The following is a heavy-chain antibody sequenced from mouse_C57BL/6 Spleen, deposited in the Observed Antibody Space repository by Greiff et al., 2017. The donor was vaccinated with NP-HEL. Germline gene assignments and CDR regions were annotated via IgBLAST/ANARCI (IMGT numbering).Heavy chain of an antibody. D-gene: IGHD4-1*01. J-gene: IGHJ2*01. CDR3: ARSRANWSFDY. CDR2: IYPGDGDT. CDR1: GYAFSSYW. Sequence: QVQLQQSGAELVKPGASVKISCKASGYAFSSYWMNWVKQRPGKGLEWIGQIYPGDGDTNYNGKFKGKATLTADKSSSTAYMQLSSLTSEDSAVYFCARSRANWSFDYWGQGTTLTVSS. V-gene: IGHV1-80*01.